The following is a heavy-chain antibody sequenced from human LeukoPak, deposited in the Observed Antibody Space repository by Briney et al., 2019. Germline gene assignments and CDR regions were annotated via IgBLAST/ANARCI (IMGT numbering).Heavy chain of an antibody. V-gene: IGHV1-69*04. J-gene: IGHJ5*02. CDR1: GGTFSSYA. CDR3: ARDFGAMVRGVIITGTPNAVHFDP. CDR2: IIPILGIA. D-gene: IGHD3-10*01. Sequence: SVKVSCKASGGTFSSYAISWVRQAPGQGLEWMGRIIPILGIANYAQKFQGRVTITADKSTSTAYMELSSLRSEDTAVYYCARDFGAMVRGVIITGTPNAVHFDPWGQGTLVTVSS.